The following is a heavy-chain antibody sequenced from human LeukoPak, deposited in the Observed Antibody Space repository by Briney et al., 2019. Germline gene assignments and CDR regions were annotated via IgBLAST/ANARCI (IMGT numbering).Heavy chain of an antibody. V-gene: IGHV4-59*01. CDR1: GGSIRSYF. Sequence: SETLSLTCTVSGGSIRSYFWSWLRQPPGKGLEWIGYIWDTEITDYNPSLKSRVTISLDTSKNHFSLKLRSVTAADTALYFCARGLVLATDDAFDIWGQGALVTVSS. D-gene: IGHD5-12*01. J-gene: IGHJ3*02. CDR3: ARGLVLATDDAFDI. CDR2: IWDTEIT.